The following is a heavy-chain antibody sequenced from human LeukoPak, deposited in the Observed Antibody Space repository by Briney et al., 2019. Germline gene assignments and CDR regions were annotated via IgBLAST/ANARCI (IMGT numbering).Heavy chain of an antibody. CDR2: IYYSESA. CDR3: ARVGGYPLSAFDI. Sequence: SETLSLTCTVSSGSIRSYYWSWIRQPPGKGLEWIGYIYYSESANYNPSLKSRITISLDTSKNQFSLKLNSVTAADTAVYYCARVGGYPLSAFDIWGQGTMVTVSS. V-gene: IGHV4-59*08. D-gene: IGHD3-22*01. J-gene: IGHJ3*02. CDR1: SGSIRSYY.